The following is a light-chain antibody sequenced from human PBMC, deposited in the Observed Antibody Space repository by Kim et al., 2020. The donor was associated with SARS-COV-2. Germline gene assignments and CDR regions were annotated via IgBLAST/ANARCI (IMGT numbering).Light chain of an antibody. CDR2: GAS. CDR1: QSVSSSY. CDR3: QQYGSSPPRS. V-gene: IGKV3-20*01. Sequence: PGERATPSCRARQSVSSSYLAWYQQKPGQAPRLVIYGASSRATGIPDRFSGSGSGTDFTLTISRLEPEDFAVYYCQQYGSSPPRSFGQGTKLEI. J-gene: IGKJ2*03.